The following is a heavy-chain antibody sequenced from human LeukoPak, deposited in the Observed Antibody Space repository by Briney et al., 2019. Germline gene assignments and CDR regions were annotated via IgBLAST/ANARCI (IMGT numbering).Heavy chain of an antibody. D-gene: IGHD3-22*01. J-gene: IGHJ3*02. V-gene: IGHV4-4*02. Sequence: SGTLSLTCAVSGGSISSSNWWSWVRQPPGKGLEWIGEFYHSGSTNYNPSLKSRVTISVDKSKNQFSLKLSSVTAADTAVYYCAREGYYYDSSGYYRDAFDIWGQGTMVTVSS. CDR1: GGSISSSNW. CDR2: FYHSGST. CDR3: AREGYYYDSSGYYRDAFDI.